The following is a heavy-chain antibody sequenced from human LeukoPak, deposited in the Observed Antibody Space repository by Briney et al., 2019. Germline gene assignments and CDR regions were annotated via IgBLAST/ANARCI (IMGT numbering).Heavy chain of an antibody. J-gene: IGHJ4*02. D-gene: IGHD3-22*01. CDR1: GFTFSSYA. CDR2: ISGSGGST. CDR3: AISRDSSGYYYS. Sequence: GSLRLSCAASGFTFSSYAMSWVRQAPGKGLEWVSAISGSGGSTYYADSVKGRFTISRDNSKNTLYLQMNSLRAEDTAVYHCAISRDSSGYYYSWGQGTLVTVSS. V-gene: IGHV3-23*01.